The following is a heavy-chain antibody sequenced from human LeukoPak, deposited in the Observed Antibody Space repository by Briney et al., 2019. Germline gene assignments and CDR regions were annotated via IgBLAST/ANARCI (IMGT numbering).Heavy chain of an antibody. V-gene: IGHV4-4*02. CDR1: GGSISSSNW. D-gene: IGHD6-19*01. CDR2: IYHSGCT. Sequence: SGTLSLTCAVSGGSISSSNWWSWVRQPPGKGLEWIGEIYHSGCTNYNPSLKSRVTISVDKSKNQFSLKLSSVTAADTAVYYCARPLNAVAGTYDYWGQGTLVTVSS. J-gene: IGHJ4*02. CDR3: ARPLNAVAGTYDY.